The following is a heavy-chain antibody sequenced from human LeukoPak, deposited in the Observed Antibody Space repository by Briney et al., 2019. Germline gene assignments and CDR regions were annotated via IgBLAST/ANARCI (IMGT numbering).Heavy chain of an antibody. V-gene: IGHV4-39*07. Sequence: SETLSLTCTVSGGSISSYYWGWIRQPPGKGLEWIGSIYYSGSTYYNPSLKSRVTISVDTSKNQFSLKLSSVTAADTAVYYGARVYYSSSYDYWYFNLWGRGTLVTVSS. J-gene: IGHJ2*01. D-gene: IGHD6-13*01. CDR2: IYYSGST. CDR1: GGSISSYY. CDR3: ARVYYSSSYDYWYFNL.